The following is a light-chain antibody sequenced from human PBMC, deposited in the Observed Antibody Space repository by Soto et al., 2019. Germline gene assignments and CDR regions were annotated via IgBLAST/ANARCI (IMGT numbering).Light chain of an antibody. CDR3: AVWDDSWNALV. J-gene: IGLJ2*01. Sequence: QSVLTQSPSASATPGQKITISCSGGSSNIGSYTVNWYQQLPGTPPKLLIYTDNQRPSGVPDRFSASKSGTSASLAISGLQSGDEADYYCAVWDDSWNALVFGGGTKVTVL. CDR2: TDN. CDR1: SSNIGSYT. V-gene: IGLV1-44*01.